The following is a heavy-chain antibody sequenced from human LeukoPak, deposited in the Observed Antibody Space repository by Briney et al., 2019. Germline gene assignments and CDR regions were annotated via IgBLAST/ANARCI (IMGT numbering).Heavy chain of an antibody. CDR1: GFTVSSNY. CDR3: ATVGRSARPGH. Sequence: GGSLRLSCAASGFTVSSNYMSWVRQAPGKGLEWVSSISSSSSYIYYADSVKGRFTISRDNAKNSLYLQMNSLRAEDTAVYYCATVGRSARPGHWGQGTLVTVSS. CDR2: ISSSSSYI. D-gene: IGHD6-6*01. V-gene: IGHV3-21*01. J-gene: IGHJ4*02.